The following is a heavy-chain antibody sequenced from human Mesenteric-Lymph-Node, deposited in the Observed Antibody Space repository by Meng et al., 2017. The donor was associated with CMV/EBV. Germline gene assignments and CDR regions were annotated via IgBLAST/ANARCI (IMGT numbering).Heavy chain of an antibody. Sequence: ASVKVSCKASGYTFTGYYMHWVRQAPGQGLEWMGWFNPYSSGTNYAQKFQGRVTMTGATSLSTVYIELSRLRSDDTAVYYCARSSSYYDSVGYEFDYWGQGTLVTVSS. V-gene: IGHV1-2*02. CDR2: FNPYSSGT. CDR1: GYTFTGYY. J-gene: IGHJ4*02. CDR3: ARSSSYYDSVGYEFDY. D-gene: IGHD3-22*01.